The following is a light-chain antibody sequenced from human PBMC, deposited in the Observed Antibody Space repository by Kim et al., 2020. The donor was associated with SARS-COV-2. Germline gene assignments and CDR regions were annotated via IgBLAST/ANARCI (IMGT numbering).Light chain of an antibody. CDR1: KLGDKY. CDR3: QAWDSSGGV. CDR2: QDS. V-gene: IGLV3-1*01. J-gene: IGLJ2*01. Sequence: SYELTQPPSVSVSPGQTASITCSGDKLGDKYACWYQQKPGQSPVLVIYQDSKRPSGIPERFSGSNSGNTATLTISGTQAMDEADYYCQAWDSSGGVFGGG.